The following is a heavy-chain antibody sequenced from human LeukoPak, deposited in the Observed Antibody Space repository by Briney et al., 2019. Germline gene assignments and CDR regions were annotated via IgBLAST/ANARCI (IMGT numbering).Heavy chain of an antibody. CDR3: ARHLRNTGYISGWAETNY. J-gene: IGHJ4*02. D-gene: IGHD6-19*01. CDR1: GGSISSSSYY. CDR2: TYYSGST. Sequence: SETLSLTCTVSGGSISSSSYYWGWIRQPPGKGLEWIGSTYYSGSTYYNPSLKSRVTISVDTSKNQFSLKLTSVTAADTAVYYCARHLRNTGYISGWAETNYWGQGTLVTVSS. V-gene: IGHV4-39*01.